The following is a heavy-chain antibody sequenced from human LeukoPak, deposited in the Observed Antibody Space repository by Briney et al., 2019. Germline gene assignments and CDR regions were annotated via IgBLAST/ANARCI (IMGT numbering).Heavy chain of an antibody. CDR1: GFTFSSYS. Sequence: GGSLRLSRAASGFTFSSYSMNWVRQARGKGLEWVSSISSSSSYIYYADSVKGRFTISRDNAKNSLYLHLNSLRAGDTAVYYCAREMSGSGKNYWGQGTLVSVSS. V-gene: IGHV3-21*01. D-gene: IGHD3-10*01. CDR3: AREMSGSGKNY. CDR2: ISSSSSYI. J-gene: IGHJ4*02.